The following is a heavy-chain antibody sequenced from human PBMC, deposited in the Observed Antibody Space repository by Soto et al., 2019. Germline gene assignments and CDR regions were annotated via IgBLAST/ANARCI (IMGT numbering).Heavy chain of an antibody. Sequence: SETLSLTCAVYGGSFSGYYWSWIRQPPGKGLEWIGEINHSGSTNYNPSLKSRVTISVDTSKNQFSLKLSSVTAADTAVYYCARGYGYYSAYYFDYWGQGTLVTVSS. J-gene: IGHJ4*02. CDR2: INHSGST. CDR3: ARGYGYYSAYYFDY. D-gene: IGHD5-18*01. V-gene: IGHV4-34*01. CDR1: GGSFSGYY.